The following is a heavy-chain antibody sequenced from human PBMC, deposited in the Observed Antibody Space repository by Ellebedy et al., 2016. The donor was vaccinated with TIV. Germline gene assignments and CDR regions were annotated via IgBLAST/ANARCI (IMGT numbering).Heavy chain of an antibody. V-gene: IGHV1-18*01. Sequence: AASVKVSCKASGYTFTTYGISWVRHAPGQGLEWMGWISTYNDNTHHAQKVQGRVNMTTDTSTSTAYLELRSLRSDDTDVYYCARDLYTFYSDSSGYQRYYYGMDVWGQGTAVTVSS. CDR3: ARDLYTFYSDSSGYQRYYYGMDV. D-gene: IGHD3-22*01. J-gene: IGHJ6*02. CDR2: ISTYNDNT. CDR1: GYTFTTYG.